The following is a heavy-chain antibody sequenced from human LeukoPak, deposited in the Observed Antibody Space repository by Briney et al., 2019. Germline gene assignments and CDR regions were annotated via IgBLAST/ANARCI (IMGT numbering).Heavy chain of an antibody. CDR2: ISGSDGST. Sequence: PGGSLRLSSAASGFTFSSYAMSWVRQAPGKGLEWVSAISGSDGSTYDAAAVKGQFPISRDNSKITLYLQMNSLRAEDTAVYYCAIIHYYDSSAAFDIWGQGTMVTVSS. J-gene: IGHJ3*02. CDR3: AIIHYYDSSAAFDI. V-gene: IGHV3-23*01. D-gene: IGHD3-22*01. CDR1: GFTFSSYA.